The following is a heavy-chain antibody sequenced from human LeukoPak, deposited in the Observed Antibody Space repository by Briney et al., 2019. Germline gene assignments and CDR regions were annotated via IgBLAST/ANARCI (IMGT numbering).Heavy chain of an antibody. Sequence: PGGSLRLSCAASGFTFSSYAMHWVRQAPGKGLEWVAVISYDGSNKYYADSVKGRFTISRDNSKNTLYLQMNSLRAEDTAVYYCARGARLYYYGSGSLLKDFDYWGQGTLVTVSS. CDR2: ISYDGSNK. D-gene: IGHD3-10*01. CDR3: ARGARLYYYGSGSLLKDFDY. V-gene: IGHV3-30-3*01. J-gene: IGHJ4*02. CDR1: GFTFSSYA.